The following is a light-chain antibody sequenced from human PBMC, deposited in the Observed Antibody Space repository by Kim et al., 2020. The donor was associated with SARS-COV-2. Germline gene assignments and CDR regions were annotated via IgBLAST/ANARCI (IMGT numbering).Light chain of an antibody. CDR2: AAS. CDR3: QQYYTYPRT. CDR1: QGISGY. J-gene: IGKJ2*01. V-gene: IGKV1-8*01. Sequence: AIRMTQSPSSFSASTGDRVTITCRASQGISGYLAWYQQKPGKAPKLLIYAASSLQSGVPSRFSGSGSGTDFTLTIGSLQSEDFVTYYCQQYYTYPRTFGQGTKLEI.